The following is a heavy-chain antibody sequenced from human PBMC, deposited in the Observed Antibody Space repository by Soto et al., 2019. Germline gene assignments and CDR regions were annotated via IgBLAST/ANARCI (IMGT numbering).Heavy chain of an antibody. V-gene: IGHV1-18*01. Sequence: QVQLVQSGAEVKQPGASVKVSCKASGYTFTGYGIGWVRQAPGQGLEWMGWISGYNANTNYPQKLQGRITMTTDTSTSTAYMELRSLRSDDTAVYYCARGGYYYDSSGYYSDYWGQGTLVTVSS. CDR3: ARGGYYYDSSGYYSDY. CDR2: ISGYNANT. J-gene: IGHJ4*02. D-gene: IGHD3-22*01. CDR1: GYTFTGYG.